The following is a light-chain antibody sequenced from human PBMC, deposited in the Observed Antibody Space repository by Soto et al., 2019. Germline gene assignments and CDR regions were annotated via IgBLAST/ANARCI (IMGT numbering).Light chain of an antibody. Sequence: EIVLTQSPDTLSLSPGESATLSCRASQSVSSNYLAWYQQRPGQAPRLLIFAASSRATGIPARFSGSGSGTDSTITISRLETEDFAVYYCQQFDSSLYTFGQGTRLEIK. J-gene: IGKJ2*01. CDR3: QQFDSSLYT. CDR1: QSVSSNY. CDR2: AAS. V-gene: IGKV3-20*01.